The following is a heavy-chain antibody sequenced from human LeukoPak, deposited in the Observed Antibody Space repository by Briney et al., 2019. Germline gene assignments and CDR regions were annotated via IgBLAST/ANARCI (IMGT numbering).Heavy chain of an antibody. D-gene: IGHD3-10*01. CDR1: GGSISGHY. V-gene: IGHV4-59*11. CDR3: ARGGHYGLDY. Sequence: PSETLSLTCIVSGGSISGHYWSWIRQHPGMGLEWIGYIYNSDSGSTNYNPSFKSRVTISVDTSKNQFSLKLSSVTAADTAVYYCARGGHYGLDYWGQGTLVTVSS. CDR2: IYNSDSGST. J-gene: IGHJ4*02.